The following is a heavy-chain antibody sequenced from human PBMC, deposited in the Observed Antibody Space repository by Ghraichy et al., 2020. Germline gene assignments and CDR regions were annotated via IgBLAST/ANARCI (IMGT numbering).Heavy chain of an antibody. J-gene: IGHJ6*02. D-gene: IGHD2-15*01. CDR1: GFSFSNYL. CDR2: ISGDGSHT. V-gene: IGHV3-23*01. Sequence: CEASGFSFSNYLMSWVRQAPGKGLEWVAGISGDGSHTYYADSVKGRFTFSRDNSKNSLSLQMNSLEAGDMAVYYCAKGDVVVEAAAFYYYYGLDAWGQGTTVIVSS. CDR3: AKGDVVVEAAAFYYYYGLDA.